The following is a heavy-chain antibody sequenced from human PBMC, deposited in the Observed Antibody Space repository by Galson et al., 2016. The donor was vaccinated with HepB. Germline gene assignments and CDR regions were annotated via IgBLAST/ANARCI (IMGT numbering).Heavy chain of an antibody. J-gene: IGHJ4*02. CDR1: GGSISSNSYY. Sequence: TLSLTCTVSGGSISSNSYYWSWIRHHSGKGLEWIGYIDYIGNTNYNPSLKSRVSISVDTSKNQFSLKLTFVTAADTAVYYCATGMYGVALAYWGQGTLVTVSS. D-gene: IGHD3-3*01. CDR2: IDYIGNT. V-gene: IGHV4-31*03. CDR3: ATGMYGVALAY.